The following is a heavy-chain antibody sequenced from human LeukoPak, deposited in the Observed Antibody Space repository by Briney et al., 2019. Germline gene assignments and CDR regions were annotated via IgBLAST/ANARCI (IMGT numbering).Heavy chain of an antibody. J-gene: IGHJ4*02. CDR3: ATQVGELWLFDY. CDR2: INPNSGGT. Sequence: GASVKVSCKASGYTFTGYYMHWVRQAPGQGLEWMGRINPNSGGTNYAQKFQGRVTMTRDTSISTAYMERSRLRSDDTAVYYCATQVGELWLFDYWGQGTLVTVSS. CDR1: GYTFTGYY. V-gene: IGHV1-2*06. D-gene: IGHD5-18*01.